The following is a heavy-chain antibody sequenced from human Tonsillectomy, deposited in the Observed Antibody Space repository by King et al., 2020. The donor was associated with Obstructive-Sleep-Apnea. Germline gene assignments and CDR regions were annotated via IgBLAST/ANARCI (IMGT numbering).Heavy chain of an antibody. Sequence: VQLVESGGGLVQPGGSLRLSCSASGFTFSSYAMSWVRQAPGKGLEWVSAISGSGGSTYYADSVKGRFTISRDNSKNTLYLQMNSLRAEDTAVYYFAKLSVTTPLNYYYGMDVWGQGTTVTVSS. D-gene: IGHD4-17*01. CDR1: GFTFSSYA. J-gene: IGHJ6*02. V-gene: IGHV3-23*04. CDR2: ISGSGGST. CDR3: AKLSVTTPLNYYYGMDV.